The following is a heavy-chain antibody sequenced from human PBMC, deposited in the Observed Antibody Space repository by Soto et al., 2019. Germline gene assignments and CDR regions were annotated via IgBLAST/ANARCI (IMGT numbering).Heavy chain of an antibody. CDR1: GYTFTGYY. J-gene: IGHJ5*02. Sequence: GASVKVSCKASGYTFTGYYMHWVRQAPGQGLEWMGWINPNSGGTNYAQKLQGWVTMTRDTSISTAYMELSRLRSDDTAENYCARGGTSSSWPAEKYNWFDPWGQGTLVTVSS. D-gene: IGHD6-13*01. CDR3: ARGGTSSSWPAEKYNWFDP. V-gene: IGHV1-2*04. CDR2: INPNSGGT.